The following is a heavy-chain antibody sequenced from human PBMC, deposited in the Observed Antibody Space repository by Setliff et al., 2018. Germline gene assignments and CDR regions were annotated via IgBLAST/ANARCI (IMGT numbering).Heavy chain of an antibody. V-gene: IGHV4-39*01. CDR1: GASISSGTYY. J-gene: IGHJ4*02. D-gene: IGHD1-1*01. CDR3: ARTGTYRYFDY. CDR2: IHYRGTT. Sequence: PSETLSLTCTVSGASISSGTYYWAWIRQPPGKGLEWIGRIHYRGTTYSNASLASRLTXXXXTAXXXXXXXXTSVTAADTAVYYCARTGTYRYFDYWGQGTLVTVSS.